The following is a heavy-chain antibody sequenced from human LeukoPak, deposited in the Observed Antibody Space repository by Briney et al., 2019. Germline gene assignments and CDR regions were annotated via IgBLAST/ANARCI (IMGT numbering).Heavy chain of an antibody. CDR3: ARPSSPWIAAFDY. Sequence: GASVKVSCKASGYTFTSYDINWVRQATGQGLEWMGWMNPNSGNTGYAQKFQGRVTMTRNTSISTAYMELSSLRSEDTAVYYCARPSSPWIAAFDYWGQGTLVTVSS. D-gene: IGHD6-6*01. V-gene: IGHV1-8*01. CDR2: MNPNSGNT. CDR1: GYTFTSYD. J-gene: IGHJ4*02.